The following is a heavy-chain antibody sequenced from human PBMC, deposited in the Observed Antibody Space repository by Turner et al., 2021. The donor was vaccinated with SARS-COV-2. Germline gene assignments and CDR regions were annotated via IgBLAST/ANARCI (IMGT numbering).Heavy chain of an antibody. CDR3: ARHQGSTSGYDHGMNV. Sequence: QVQLQESVPGLVRPSETLSLTCTVSGGSISSKSWSWIRQSPGRGLEWIGYFYKIGSIDYNPTLRSGVTISVDTSKNKLSLNLISMTAADTAVYDCARHQGSTSGYDHGMNVWGQGTAVIVSS. V-gene: IGHV4-59*08. J-gene: IGHJ6*02. CDR2: FYKIGSI. D-gene: IGHD1-1*01. CDR1: GGSISSKS.